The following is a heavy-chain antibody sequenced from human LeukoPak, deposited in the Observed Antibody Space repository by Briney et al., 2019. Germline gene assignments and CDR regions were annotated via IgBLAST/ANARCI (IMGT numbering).Heavy chain of an antibody. V-gene: IGHV1-18*01. CDR1: GYTFTSYG. J-gene: IGHJ3*02. CDR3: ARGYYDILTGSHAFDI. CDR2: ISAYNGNT. Sequence: GASVKVSCKASGYTFTSYGISWLRQAPGQGLEWMGWISAYNGNTNYAQKLQGRVTMTTDTSTSTAYMELRSLRSDDTAVYYCARGYYDILTGSHAFDIWGQGTMVTVSS. D-gene: IGHD3-9*01.